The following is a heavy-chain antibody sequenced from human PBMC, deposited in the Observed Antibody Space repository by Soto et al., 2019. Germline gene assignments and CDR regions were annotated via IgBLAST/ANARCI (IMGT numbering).Heavy chain of an antibody. J-gene: IGHJ5*02. V-gene: IGHV4-34*01. CDR1: GVSFSGYY. D-gene: IGHD6-13*01. Sequence: SETLSLTCAVYGVSFSGYYWSWIRQPPGKGLEWIGEINHSGSTNYNPSLKSRVTISVDTSKNQFSLKLSSVTAADTAVYYCARAVGEGVAAAGPRKKNWFDPWGQGTLVTVSS. CDR3: ARAVGEGVAAAGPRKKNWFDP. CDR2: INHSGST.